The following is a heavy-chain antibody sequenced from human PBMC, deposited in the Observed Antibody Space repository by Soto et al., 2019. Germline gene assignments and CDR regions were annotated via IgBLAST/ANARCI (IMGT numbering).Heavy chain of an antibody. V-gene: IGHV4-34*01. CDR3: ASYHYYDFWVGSRHYTDA. Sequence: QVHLEQWGAGLLKPSETLSLTCAVYGGSLSGYFWSWVRQPPGKGLEWIGEINHSGSTNYNPSLKSRVTISADTSKHQFSLRLSSVTAADSAIYYCASYHYYDFWVGSRHYTDAWGKGTTVTVSS. J-gene: IGHJ6*03. CDR2: INHSGST. CDR1: GGSLSGYF. D-gene: IGHD3-3*01.